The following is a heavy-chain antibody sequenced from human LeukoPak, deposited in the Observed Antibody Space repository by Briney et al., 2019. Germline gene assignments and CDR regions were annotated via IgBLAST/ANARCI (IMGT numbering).Heavy chain of an antibody. Sequence: SETLSLTCAVYGGSFSGYYWSWIRQPPGKGLEWIGEINHSGSTDYNPSLKSRVTISVDTSKNQFSLKLSSVTAADTAVYYCARGYSSSWYFNWFDPWGQGTLVTVSS. CDR3: ARGYSSSWYFNWFDP. CDR2: INHSGST. CDR1: GGSFSGYY. J-gene: IGHJ5*02. D-gene: IGHD6-13*01. V-gene: IGHV4-34*01.